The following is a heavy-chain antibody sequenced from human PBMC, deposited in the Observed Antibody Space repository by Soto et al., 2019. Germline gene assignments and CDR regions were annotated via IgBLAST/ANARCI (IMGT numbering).Heavy chain of an antibody. Sequence: SETLSLTCTVSGGSISSGGYNWSWIRQHPGKGLEWIGYIYYSGSTYYNPSLKSRVAISVDTSKNQFSLKLSSVTAADTAVYYCARDPMYSGSYRWFDPWGQGTLVTV. J-gene: IGHJ5*02. D-gene: IGHD1-26*01. V-gene: IGHV4-31*03. CDR1: GGSISSGGYN. CDR3: ARDPMYSGSYRWFDP. CDR2: IYYSGST.